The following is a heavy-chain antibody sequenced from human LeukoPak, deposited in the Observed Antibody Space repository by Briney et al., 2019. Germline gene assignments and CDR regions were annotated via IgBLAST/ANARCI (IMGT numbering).Heavy chain of an antibody. Sequence: PGGSLRLSCAASGFTFSSYSMNWVRQAPGKGLEWVSSISSSSSYIYYADSVKGRFTISRDNAKNSLYLQMNSLRAEDMAVYYCAKFPVTTITYFDYWGQGTLVTVSS. CDR1: GFTFSSYS. D-gene: IGHD4-11*01. CDR3: AKFPVTTITYFDY. V-gene: IGHV3-21*04. CDR2: ISSSSSYI. J-gene: IGHJ4*02.